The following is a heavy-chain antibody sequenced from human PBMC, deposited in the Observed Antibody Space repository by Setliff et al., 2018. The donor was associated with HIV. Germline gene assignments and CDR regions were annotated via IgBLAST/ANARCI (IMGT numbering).Heavy chain of an antibody. V-gene: IGHV4-61*02. Sequence: SETLSLTCTVSGGSISGANYHWTWIRQPAGKGLEWIGRIYSSGSTNYNPSLKSRVTISIGTSKNQFSLKLSSVTAADTAVYYCAREATIFGVVMPYFDYWGQGTQVTVSS. CDR2: IYSSGST. J-gene: IGHJ4*02. CDR3: AREATIFGVVMPYFDY. D-gene: IGHD3-3*01. CDR1: GGSISGANYH.